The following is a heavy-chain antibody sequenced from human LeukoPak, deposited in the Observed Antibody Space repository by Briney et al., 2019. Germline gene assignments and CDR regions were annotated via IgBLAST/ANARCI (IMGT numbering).Heavy chain of an antibody. CDR1: GYTFTSYY. CDR2: INPSGGST. D-gene: IGHD6-13*01. J-gene: IGHJ3*02. Sequence: ASVKVSCKASGYTFTSYYMHWVRQAPGQGLEWMGIINPSGGSTSYAQKFQGRVTMTRDTSTSTVYMELSSLRSEDTAVYYCARERQQLVQGDAFDIWGQGTMVTVSS. CDR3: ARERQQLVQGDAFDI. V-gene: IGHV1-46*01.